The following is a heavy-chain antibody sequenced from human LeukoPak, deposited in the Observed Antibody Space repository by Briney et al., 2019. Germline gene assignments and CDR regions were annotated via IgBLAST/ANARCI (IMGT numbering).Heavy chain of an antibody. CDR3: ARGAHAPNDAFDI. CDR2: INPTGGST. V-gene: IGHV1-46*01. CDR1: GYTFTGYY. J-gene: IGHJ3*02. Sequence: ASVKVSCKASGYTFTGYYMHWVRQAPGQGLEWMGLINPTGGSTGYAQKFQGRVTMTRDMSTSTDYMELRSLRSDDTAVYYCARGAHAPNDAFDIWGQGTMVTVSS. D-gene: IGHD2-2*01.